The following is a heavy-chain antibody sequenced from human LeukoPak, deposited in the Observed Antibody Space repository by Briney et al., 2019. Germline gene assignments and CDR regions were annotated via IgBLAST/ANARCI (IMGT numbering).Heavy chain of an antibody. D-gene: IGHD3-10*01. V-gene: IGHV4-34*01. CDR2: INHSGST. CDR3: ARAFSMVTYYYYYYMDV. CDR1: GGSFSGYY. Sequence: SETLSLTCAAYGGSFSGYYWSWIRQPPGKGLEWIGEINHSGSTNYNPSLKSRVTISVDTSKNQFSLKLSSVTAADTAVYYCARAFSMVTYYYYYYMDVWGKGTTVTVSS. J-gene: IGHJ6*03.